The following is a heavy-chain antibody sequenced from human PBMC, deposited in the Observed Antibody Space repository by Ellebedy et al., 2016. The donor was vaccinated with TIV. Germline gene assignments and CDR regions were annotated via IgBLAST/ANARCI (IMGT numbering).Heavy chain of an antibody. V-gene: IGHV3-23*01. Sequence: GESLKISCTASGFTFSSYAMSWVRQAPGKGLEWVSAISDSGGSTYYADSVKGRFTISRDNSKHTLFLQLNSLRAEDTAVYYCAKDRNGDYVVYFDYWGQGTLVTVSS. D-gene: IGHD4-17*01. CDR3: AKDRNGDYVVYFDY. CDR1: GFTFSSYA. J-gene: IGHJ4*02. CDR2: ISDSGGST.